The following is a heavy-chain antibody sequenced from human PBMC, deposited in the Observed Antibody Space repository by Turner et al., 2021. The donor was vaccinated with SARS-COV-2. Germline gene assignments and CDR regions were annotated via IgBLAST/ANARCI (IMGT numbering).Heavy chain of an antibody. CDR1: GFTFSTYS. Sequence: EVQLVESGGGLVKPGGSLILSCAASGFTFSTYSMNWVRQAPGKGLEWVQSISSSSSYIYYANSVKGRLTIARDNAKNSLYLQMNSLRAEDTAVYYCARARWHYYDSSGYYPDAFDIWGQGTMVTVSS. CDR3: ARARWHYYDSSGYYPDAFDI. V-gene: IGHV3-21*01. D-gene: IGHD3-22*01. J-gene: IGHJ3*02. CDR2: ISSSSSYI.